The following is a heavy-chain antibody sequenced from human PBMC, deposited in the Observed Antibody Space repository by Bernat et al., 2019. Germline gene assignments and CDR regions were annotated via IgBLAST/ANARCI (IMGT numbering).Heavy chain of an antibody. J-gene: IGHJ4*02. CDR3: ARGRYCSGGSCVLGKFDH. D-gene: IGHD2-15*01. CDR2: IRQDASDK. CDR1: GFTFNTYW. V-gene: IGHV3-7*03. Sequence: EVQLVESGGGLVQPGGSLRLSCEASGFTFNTYWMSWVRQAPGKGLEWVANIRQDASDKDDGDVVRGGLTISRANGEESLYCRVASLGDEGAAVYYCARGRYCSGGSCVLGKFDHWGQGTLVTVSS.